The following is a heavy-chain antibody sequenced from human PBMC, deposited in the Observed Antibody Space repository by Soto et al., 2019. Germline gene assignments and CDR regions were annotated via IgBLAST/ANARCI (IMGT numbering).Heavy chain of an antibody. Sequence: GSLRLSCTASGFFFNDKGMHWVRQAPGKGLVWVARIDGHSGTTNYADSVRGRFTISRDNAKNTVYLHLNTLTDEDTAVYYCARGGAMGVDHWGQGTLVTVSS. V-gene: IGHV3-74*01. CDR1: GFFFNDKG. J-gene: IGHJ4*02. CDR3: ARGGAMGVDH. D-gene: IGHD1-26*01. CDR2: IDGHSGTT.